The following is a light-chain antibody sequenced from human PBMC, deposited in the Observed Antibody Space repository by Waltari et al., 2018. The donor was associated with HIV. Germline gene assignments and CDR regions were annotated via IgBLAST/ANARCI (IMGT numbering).Light chain of an antibody. CDR1: SSNIGSNS. J-gene: IGLJ2*01. CDR3: ATWDDTLSGHVV. CDR2: RNN. Sequence: QSVLTQPPSASGTPGQRITISCSGSSSNIGSNSVYWYQQLPGTAPKLLIYRNNQRPSGVPDRFSGSKSGTSASLAISGLRSEDEADYYCATWDDTLSGHVVFGGGTKLNVL. V-gene: IGLV1-47*01.